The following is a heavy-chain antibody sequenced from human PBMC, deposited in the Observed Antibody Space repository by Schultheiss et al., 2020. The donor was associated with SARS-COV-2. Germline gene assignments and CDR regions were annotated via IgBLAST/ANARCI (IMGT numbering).Heavy chain of an antibody. J-gene: IGHJ6*02. CDR2: ISAYNGNT. V-gene: IGHV1-18*04. D-gene: IGHD4-17*01. CDR1: GYTFTGYY. CDR3: ARSTETTVDYYYGMDV. Sequence: ASVKVSCKASGYTFTGYYMHWVRQAPGQGLEWMGWISAYNGNTNYAQKLQGRVTMTTDTSTTTAYMELRSLRSDDTAVYYCARSTETTVDYYYGMDVWGQGTTVTVSS.